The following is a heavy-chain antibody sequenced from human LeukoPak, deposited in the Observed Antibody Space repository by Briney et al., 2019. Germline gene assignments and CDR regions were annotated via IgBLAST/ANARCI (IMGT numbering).Heavy chain of an antibody. V-gene: IGHV1-2*02. D-gene: IGHD1-26*01. J-gene: IGHJ4*02. CDR3: ARDPAPYTGSYFDY. CDR1: GYTFTAYF. Sequence: SPVKVSCKASGYTFTAYFIHWVRQAPGQGLEWMGWINPNRVVTHYAQKFKGRVFMTRDMSISTAYMELSRLTSDDTAVYYCARDPAPYTGSYFDYWGQGTLVSVSS. CDR2: INPNRVVT.